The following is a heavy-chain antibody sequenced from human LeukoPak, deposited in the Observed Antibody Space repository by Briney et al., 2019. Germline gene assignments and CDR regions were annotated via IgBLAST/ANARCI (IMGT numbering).Heavy chain of an antibody. CDR3: AKDTGYSSGWPAVFYGMDV. CDR1: GFTFDDYA. Sequence: GRSLRLSCAASGFTFDDYAMHWVRQAPGKGLEWVSGISWNSGSIGYADSVKGRFTISRDNAKNSLYLQMNSLRAEDTALYYCAKDTGYSSGWPAVFYGMDVWGQGTTVTVSS. V-gene: IGHV3-9*01. J-gene: IGHJ6*02. D-gene: IGHD6-19*01. CDR2: ISWNSGSI.